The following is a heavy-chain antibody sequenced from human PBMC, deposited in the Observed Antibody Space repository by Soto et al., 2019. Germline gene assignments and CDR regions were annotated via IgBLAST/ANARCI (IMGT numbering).Heavy chain of an antibody. V-gene: IGHV1-2*04. CDR2: GNPSSGGT. CDR3: ARDFGSHWFDY. J-gene: IGHJ5*01. CDR1: GYTFTNYH. Sequence: GASVKVSCKASGYTFTNYHIHCVRQAPGQGLEWIGWGNPSSGGTRYGQKFQGWGTMTRDTSIRAADMELGGVRSGDQAEYYRARDFGSHWFDYWGQGTLVTVSS. D-gene: IGHD3-10*01.